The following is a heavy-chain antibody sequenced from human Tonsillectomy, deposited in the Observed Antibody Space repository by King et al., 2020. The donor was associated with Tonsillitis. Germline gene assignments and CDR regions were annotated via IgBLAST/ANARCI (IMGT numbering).Heavy chain of an antibody. Sequence: VQLQESGPGLVKPSQTLSLTCTVSGGSISSGDYYWSWIRQPPGKGLEGIGYIYYSGRTYYNPSLKSRVTISVDTSKNQFSLKLSSVTAADTGVYYCGRDDSSSWTPSFYYWGQGTLVTVSS. D-gene: IGHD6-13*01. CDR1: GGSISSGDYY. J-gene: IGHJ4*02. V-gene: IGHV4-30-4*01. CDR2: IYYSGRT. CDR3: GRDDSSSWTPSFYY.